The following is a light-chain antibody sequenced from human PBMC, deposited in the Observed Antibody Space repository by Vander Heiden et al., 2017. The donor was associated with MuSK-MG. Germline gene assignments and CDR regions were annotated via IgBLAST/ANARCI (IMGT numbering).Light chain of an antibody. CDR2: AAS. Sequence: QVTQVPSSLSASVGDRVTITCRASQNIRRDLNWYQQKPGKVPKILISAASNLQGGVPSRFSGSGSGTDFTLTISSLQPEDFATYYCQQTYRPLLTFGHGTKVDVK. CDR3: QQTYRPLLT. V-gene: IGKV1-39*01. CDR1: QNIRRD. J-gene: IGKJ3*01.